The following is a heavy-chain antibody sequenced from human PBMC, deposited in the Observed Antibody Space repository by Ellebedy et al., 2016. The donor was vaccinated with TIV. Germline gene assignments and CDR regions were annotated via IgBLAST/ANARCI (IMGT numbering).Heavy chain of an antibody. J-gene: IGHJ4*02. Sequence: GESLKISCAASGFTVSNNYMSWVRQAPGKGLEWVSVIYSGGNTFYAESVKGRFTISRDSSQNTLYLQMDSLRAEDTAVYYCASSPSQGYWGQGTLDTVSS. CDR2: IYSGGNT. CDR3: ASSPSQGY. CDR1: GFTVSNNY. V-gene: IGHV3-53*01.